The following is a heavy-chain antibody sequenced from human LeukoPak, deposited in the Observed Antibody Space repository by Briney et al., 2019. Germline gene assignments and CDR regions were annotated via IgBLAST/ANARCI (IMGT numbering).Heavy chain of an antibody. D-gene: IGHD3-3*01. Sequence: ASVKVSCKASGYTFTSYDINWVRQATGQGLEWMGWMNPNSGNTGYAQKSQGRVTMTRNTSISTAYMELSSLRSEDTAVYYCARSTHIYYDFWSGYYYSGCDYWGQGTLVTVSS. V-gene: IGHV1-8*01. J-gene: IGHJ4*02. CDR3: ARSTHIYYDFWSGYYYSGCDY. CDR1: GYTFTSYD. CDR2: MNPNSGNT.